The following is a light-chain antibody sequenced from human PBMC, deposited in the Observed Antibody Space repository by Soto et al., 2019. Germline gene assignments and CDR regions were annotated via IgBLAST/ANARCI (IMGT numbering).Light chain of an antibody. V-gene: IGLV2-14*01. CDR3: SSFSSSPSLYV. CDR1: SGDVGGFNY. CDR2: EVT. Sequence: QSVLTQPASVSGSPGQSITISCTGTSGDVGGFNYVSWYQQHPGKAPKLMIYEVTRRPSGVSDRFSASKSGNTASLTISGLEAEDEADYYCSSFSSSPSLYVFGTGTKLTVL. J-gene: IGLJ1*01.